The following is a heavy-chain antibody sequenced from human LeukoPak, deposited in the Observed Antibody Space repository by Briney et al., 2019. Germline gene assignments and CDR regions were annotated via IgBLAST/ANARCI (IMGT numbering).Heavy chain of an antibody. J-gene: IGHJ2*01. Sequence: GGSLRLSCAASGFTFSSYAMHWVRQAPGKGLEWVSSISGSGDSTYYADSVKGRFTISRDNSKNALYLQMNSLRTDDTAVYYCAKAGPSPGVWYSDLWGRGTPVTVSS. V-gene: IGHV3-23*01. CDR1: GFTFSSYA. CDR3: AKAGPSPGVWYSDL. CDR2: ISGSGDST. D-gene: IGHD3-3*01.